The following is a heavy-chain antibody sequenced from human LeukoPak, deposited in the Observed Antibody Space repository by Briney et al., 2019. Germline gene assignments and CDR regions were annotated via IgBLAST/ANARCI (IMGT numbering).Heavy chain of an antibody. CDR2: IIPILGIA. V-gene: IGHV1-69*04. D-gene: IGHD6-13*01. Sequence: ASVKVSCKASGGTFSSYAISLVRQAPGQGLEWMARIIPILGIANYAQKFQGRVTITADKSTSTAYMELSSLRSEDTAVYYCAREPYSSSWYPFDYWGQGTLVTVSS. J-gene: IGHJ4*02. CDR3: AREPYSSSWYPFDY. CDR1: GGTFSSYA.